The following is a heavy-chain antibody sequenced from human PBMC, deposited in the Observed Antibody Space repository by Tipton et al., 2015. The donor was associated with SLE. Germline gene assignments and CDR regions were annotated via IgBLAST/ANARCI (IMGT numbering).Heavy chain of an antibody. V-gene: IGHV4-38-2*02. CDR2: INHSGST. D-gene: IGHD3-16*01. CDR3: ARDGGIDP. Sequence: TLSLTCAVSGYSISSGYYWGWIRQPPGKGLEWIGEINHSGSTNYNPSLKSRVTISVDTSKNQFSLKLSSVTAADTAVYYCARDGGIDPWGQGTLVTVSS. CDR1: GYSISSGYY. J-gene: IGHJ5*02.